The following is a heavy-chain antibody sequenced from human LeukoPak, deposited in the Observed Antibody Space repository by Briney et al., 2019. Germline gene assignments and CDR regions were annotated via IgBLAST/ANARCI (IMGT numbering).Heavy chain of an antibody. D-gene: IGHD3-10*01. CDR2: IYYSGST. CDR1: GGSISSYY. J-gene: IGHJ4*02. CDR3: ANSARTQLLWFGELKSGSDY. Sequence: PSETLSLTCTVSGGSISSYYWSWIRQPPGKGLEWIGYIYYSGSTNYNPSLKSRVTISVDTSKNQFSLKLSSVTAADTAVYYCANSARTQLLWFGELKSGSDYWGQGTLVTVSS. V-gene: IGHV4-59*08.